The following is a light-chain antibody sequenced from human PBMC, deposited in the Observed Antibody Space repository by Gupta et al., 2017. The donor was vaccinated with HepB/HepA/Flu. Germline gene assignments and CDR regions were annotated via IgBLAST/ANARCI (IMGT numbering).Light chain of an antibody. CDR2: GNS. Sequence: QSVLTQPPSVSGAPGQRVTISCTGRSHNIGAGYAFPWYPQLPGTSPKLLIYGNSNRPSGVPDRFSGSKSGTSASLAITGLQAEDEADYYCQSYDSSLSGFVFGTGTKVTVL. V-gene: IGLV1-40*01. J-gene: IGLJ1*01. CDR3: QSYDSSLSGFV. CDR1: SHNIGAGYA.